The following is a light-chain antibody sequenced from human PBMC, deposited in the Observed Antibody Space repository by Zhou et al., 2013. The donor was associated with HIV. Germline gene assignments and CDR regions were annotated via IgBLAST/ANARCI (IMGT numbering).Light chain of an antibody. J-gene: IGKJ4*01. CDR3: QHYNSYPFT. V-gene: IGKV3-20*01. Sequence: EIVLTQSPGTLSLSPGERATLSCRASQSVSSSYLAWYQQKPGQAPRLLIYDASNRATGIPTRFSGSGSGTDFTLTISSLEPEDFATYYCQHYNSYPFTFGGGTKVEVK. CDR2: DAS. CDR1: QSVSSSY.